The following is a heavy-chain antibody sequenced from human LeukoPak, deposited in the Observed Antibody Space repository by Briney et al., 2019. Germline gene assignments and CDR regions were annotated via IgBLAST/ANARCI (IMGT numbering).Heavy chain of an antibody. D-gene: IGHD3-22*01. CDR1: GFTFSSYG. J-gene: IGHJ4*02. CDR3: AKGVISRYFDY. Sequence: GGSLRLSCAASGFTFSSYGMSWVRQAPGKGLEWVSAISTSGGGTYYADSVKGRFTISRDNSNNTLYLQMYSLRAEDTAIYYCAKGVISRYFDYWGQGTLVTVSS. V-gene: IGHV3-23*01. CDR2: ISTSGGGT.